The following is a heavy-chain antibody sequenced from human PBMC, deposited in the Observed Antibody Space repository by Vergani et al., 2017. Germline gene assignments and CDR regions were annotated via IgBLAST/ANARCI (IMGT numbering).Heavy chain of an antibody. CDR3: ASGKYYSDSTSHFRGRYFDV. CDR2: IYNSGNG. Sequence: QMQLQESGPGLVKASETLSLTCTVSGDSIISRSYYWGWLRQPPGKGLEWIGSIYNSGNGDSSSSLKSRVTISADTSKNQFSLRLTSVTAADTAVYYCASGKYYSDSTSHFRGRYFDVWGHGTLVTVPS. J-gene: IGHJ2*01. V-gene: IGHV4-39*01. CDR1: GDSIISRSYY. D-gene: IGHD3-16*01.